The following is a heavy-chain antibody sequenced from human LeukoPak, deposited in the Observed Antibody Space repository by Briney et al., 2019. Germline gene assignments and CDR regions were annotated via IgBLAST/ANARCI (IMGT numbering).Heavy chain of an antibody. CDR3: ITDKNSGWFGIFDS. V-gene: IGHV3-15*01. D-gene: IGHD6-19*01. Sequence: GGSLRLSCGASGFTVSSTGMSWVRQAPGKGLEWVGRIRRKSDGGTTDYAAPVKGRFTISREDSKSTLYLEMNSLNTEDTAVYYCITDKNSGWFGIFDSWGQGTLVTVSS. J-gene: IGHJ4*02. CDR2: IRRKSDGGTT. CDR1: GFTVSSTG.